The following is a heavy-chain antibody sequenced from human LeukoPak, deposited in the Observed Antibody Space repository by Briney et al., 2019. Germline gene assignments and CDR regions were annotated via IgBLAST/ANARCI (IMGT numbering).Heavy chain of an antibody. V-gene: IGHV3-13*01. D-gene: IGHD6-25*01. CDR2: IDTAGDT. CDR3: ARVLTVRSGGYDAFDI. J-gene: IGHJ3*02. Sequence: GGSLRLSCAASGFTFSSYDMHWVRHATGKGLEWVSAIDTAGDTYYPGSVKGRFTISRENAKNSLYLQMNSLRAGDTAVYYCARVLTVRSGGYDAFDIWGQGTMVTVSS. CDR1: GFTFSSYD.